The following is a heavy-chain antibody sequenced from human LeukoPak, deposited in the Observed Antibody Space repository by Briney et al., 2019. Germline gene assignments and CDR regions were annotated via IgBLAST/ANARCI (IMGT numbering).Heavy chain of an antibody. CDR2: IYTSGST. V-gene: IGHV4-61*02. D-gene: IGHD3-22*01. CDR1: GGSISSGSYY. CDR3: ARDREGYYDSSGYIIRYYYYMDV. Sequence: PSQTLSLTCTVSGGSISSGSYYWSWIRQPAGKGLEWIGRIYTSGSTNYNPSLKSRVTISVDTSKNQFSLKLSSVTAADTAVYYCARDREGYYDSSGYIIRYYYYMDVWGKGTTVTISS. J-gene: IGHJ6*03.